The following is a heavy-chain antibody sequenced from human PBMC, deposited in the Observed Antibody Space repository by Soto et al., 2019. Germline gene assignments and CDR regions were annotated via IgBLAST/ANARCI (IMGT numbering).Heavy chain of an antibody. CDR1: GFAFNSYA. D-gene: IGHD6-19*01. CDR3: VKEGYMRSDWYGQFDY. V-gene: IGHV3-64D*06. CDR2: ISSYGADT. Sequence: HPGGSLRLSCSASGFAFNSYAMHWVRQAPGKGLEFVSAISSYGADTYYAGSVKGRFAISRDNSKNTLYLQMSSLRAEDTALYYCVKEGYMRSDWYGQFDYWGQGALVTVSS. J-gene: IGHJ4*02.